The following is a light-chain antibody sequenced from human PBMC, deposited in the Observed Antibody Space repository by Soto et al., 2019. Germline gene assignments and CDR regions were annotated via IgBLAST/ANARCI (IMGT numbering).Light chain of an antibody. CDR2: GAS. Sequence: EIVLTQSPGTLSLSPGERATVSCRASQSVSSSYLAWYQQKAGQAPRLLIYGASSRATGIPDRFSGSGAATDFPLTISILEPEDFVVYYCQQYGSSPWTFGQGTNVDIK. CDR3: QQYGSSPWT. CDR1: QSVSSSY. V-gene: IGKV3-20*01. J-gene: IGKJ1*01.